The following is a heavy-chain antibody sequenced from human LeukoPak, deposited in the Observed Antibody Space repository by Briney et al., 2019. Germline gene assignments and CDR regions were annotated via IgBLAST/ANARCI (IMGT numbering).Heavy chain of an antibody. D-gene: IGHD3-22*01. CDR2: IYYSGST. Sequence: SETLSLTCTVSGGSISSYYWSWIRQPPGKGLEWIGYIYYSGSTNYNPSLKSRVTISVDTSKNQFSLKLSSVTAAGTAVYYCARSPYYYDSSGGYYFDYWGQGTLVTVSS. CDR3: ARSPYYYDSSGGYYFDY. V-gene: IGHV4-59*08. J-gene: IGHJ4*02. CDR1: GGSISSYY.